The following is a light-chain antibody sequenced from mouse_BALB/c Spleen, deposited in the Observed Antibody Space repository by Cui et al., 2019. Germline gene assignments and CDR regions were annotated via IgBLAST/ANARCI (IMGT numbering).Light chain of an antibody. CDR1: ENVGTY. CDR3: GQSYSYPFT. V-gene: IGKV6-20*01. J-gene: IGKJ4*01. Sequence: NIVMPQSTKSMSMSVGERVTLSCKASENVGTYVSWYQQKPGQSPKLLIYGASNRYTGVPDRFTGSGSATDFTLTISSVQAEDLADYHCGQSYSYPFTFGSGTKLEIK. CDR2: GAS.